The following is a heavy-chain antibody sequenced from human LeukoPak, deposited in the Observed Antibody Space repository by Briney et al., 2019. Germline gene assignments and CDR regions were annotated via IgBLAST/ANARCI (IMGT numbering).Heavy chain of an antibody. V-gene: IGHV4-34*01. J-gene: IGHJ4*02. CDR2: IDHSGST. CDR1: GGSFSGYY. D-gene: IGHD6-13*01. CDR3: ARGYSSSWYVFDY. Sequence: TSETLSLTCAVYGGSFSGYYWSWIRRPPGKGLEWIGEIDHSGSTNYNPSLKSRVTISADTSKNQFSLKLSSVTAADTAVYYCARGYSSSWYVFDYWGQGTLVTVSS.